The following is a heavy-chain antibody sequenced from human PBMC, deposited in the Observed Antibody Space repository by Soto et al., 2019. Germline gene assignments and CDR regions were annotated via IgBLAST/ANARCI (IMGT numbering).Heavy chain of an antibody. CDR2: IIPIFGTA. CDR3: ARGANYDSSGYYHGDV. CDR1: GGTFSSYA. V-gene: IGHV1-69*13. D-gene: IGHD3-22*01. J-gene: IGHJ6*02. Sequence: ASVKVSCKASGGTFSSYAISWVRQAPGQGLEWMGGIIPIFGTANYAQKFQGRVTITADESTSTAYMELSSLRSEDTAVYYCARGANYDSSGYYHGDVWVQGTTVTVSS.